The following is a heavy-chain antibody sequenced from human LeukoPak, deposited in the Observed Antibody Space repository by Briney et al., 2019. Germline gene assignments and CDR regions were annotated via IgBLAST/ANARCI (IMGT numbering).Heavy chain of an antibody. CDR3: ARAVAGTPYFDY. J-gene: IGHJ4*02. Sequence: KPSETLSLTCTVSGGSISSYYWSWIRQPPGKGLEWIGYIYYSGSTNYNPSLKSRVTISVDTSKNQFSLKLSSVTAADTAVYYCARAVAGTPYFDYWGQGTLVTVSS. D-gene: IGHD6-19*01. CDR2: IYYSGST. CDR1: GGSISSYY. V-gene: IGHV4-59*08.